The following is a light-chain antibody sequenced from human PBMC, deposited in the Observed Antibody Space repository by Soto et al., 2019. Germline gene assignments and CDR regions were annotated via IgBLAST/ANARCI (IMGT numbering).Light chain of an antibody. Sequence: DIQMTQSPSPLSASVGDSVTITCRASQTISTYLNWYQQKPEKAPKLLIYATFNLQSGVPSRFSGSGSGTDFTLTISSLQPEDFATYYCQQTFIIPITFGQGTRLEIK. V-gene: IGKV1-39*01. CDR2: ATF. CDR1: QTISTY. J-gene: IGKJ5*01. CDR3: QQTFIIPIT.